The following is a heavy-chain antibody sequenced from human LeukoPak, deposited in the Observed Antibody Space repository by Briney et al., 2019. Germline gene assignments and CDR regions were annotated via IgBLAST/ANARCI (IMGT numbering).Heavy chain of an antibody. Sequence: ASVKVSCKASGYTFTSYYMHWVRQAPGQGLEWMGIINPSGGSTSYAQKFQGRVTMTRDMSTSTVYMELSSLRSEDTAVYYCARDVVDTAMVSWGQGTLVTVSS. J-gene: IGHJ5*02. CDR2: INPSGGST. V-gene: IGHV1-46*01. D-gene: IGHD5-18*01. CDR1: GYTFTSYY. CDR3: ARDVVDTAMVS.